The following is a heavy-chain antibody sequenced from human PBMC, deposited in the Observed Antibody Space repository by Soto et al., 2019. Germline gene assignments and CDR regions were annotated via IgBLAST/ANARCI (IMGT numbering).Heavy chain of an antibody. J-gene: IGHJ4*02. CDR1: GYTFTSYY. V-gene: IGHV1-46*01. CDR3: ARYGCVWGGSLGDDY. Sequence: ASVKVSCKASGYTFTSYYMHWVRQAPGQGLEWMGIINPSGGSTSYAQKFQGRVTMTRDTSTSTVYMELSSLKSEDTAGYYCARYGCVWGGSLGDDYWGQGTLVTVSS. CDR2: INPSGGST. D-gene: IGHD3-16*01.